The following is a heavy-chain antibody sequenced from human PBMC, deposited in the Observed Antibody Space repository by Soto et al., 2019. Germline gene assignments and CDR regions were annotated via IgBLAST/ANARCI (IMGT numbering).Heavy chain of an antibody. CDR2: ISGSGGST. D-gene: IGHD3-3*01. Sequence: EVQLLESGGGLVQPGGSLRLSCAASGFTFSSYAMSWVRQAPGKGLEWVSAISGSGGSTYYADSVKGRFTISRDNSKNTLYLQMNSLRAEDTAVYYCAKVSRITIFGVVIDAFDIWGQGTMVTVSS. V-gene: IGHV3-23*01. CDR1: GFTFSSYA. CDR3: AKVSRITIFGVVIDAFDI. J-gene: IGHJ3*02.